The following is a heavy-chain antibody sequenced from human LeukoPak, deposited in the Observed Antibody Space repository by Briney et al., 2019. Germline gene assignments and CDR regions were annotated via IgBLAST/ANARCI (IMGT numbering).Heavy chain of an antibody. V-gene: IGHV4-61*01. CDR3: AGQTVGEYGAYDGFDT. J-gene: IGHJ3*02. CDR1: GGSVSSGSYY. D-gene: IGHD4-17*01. Sequence: SETLSLTCTVSGGSVSSGSYYWSWIRQPPGKGLEWMGYIYYRGSTNYNPSLKRRVPISVDTSKNPFSLKLSSVAAADTGVYLCAGQTVGEYGAYDGFDTRGQGTMVTVSS. CDR2: IYYRGST.